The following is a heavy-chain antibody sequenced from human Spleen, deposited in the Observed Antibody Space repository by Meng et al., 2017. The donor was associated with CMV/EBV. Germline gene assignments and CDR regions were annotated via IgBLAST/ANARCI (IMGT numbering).Heavy chain of an antibody. D-gene: IGHD4-17*01. CDR3: AKTYYGDYRSPHAFDI. Sequence: SETLSLTCTVSGDSISSTDYYWGWIRRPPGKGLEWIGHIYYSGSTYYSPFLKSRVTISVDTSKNHFSLRLSSVTAADTAMYYCAKTYYGDYRSPHAFDIWGQGTMVTVSS. CDR2: IYYSGST. J-gene: IGHJ3*02. V-gene: IGHV4-39*07. CDR1: GDSISSTDYY.